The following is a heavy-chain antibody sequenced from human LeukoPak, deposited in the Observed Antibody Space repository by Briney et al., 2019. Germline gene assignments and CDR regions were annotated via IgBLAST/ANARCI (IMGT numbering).Heavy chain of an antibody. V-gene: IGHV4-34*01. D-gene: IGHD6-13*01. J-gene: IGHJ4*02. CDR2: INHSGST. CDR3: RGTRRAAAEDY. CDR1: GGSFSGYY. Sequence: PSETLSLTCAVYGGSFSGYYWSWIRQPPGKGLEWIGEINHSGSTNYNPSLKSRVTISVDTSKNQFSLKLSSVTAADTAVYYCRGTRRAAAEDYWGQGTLVTFSS.